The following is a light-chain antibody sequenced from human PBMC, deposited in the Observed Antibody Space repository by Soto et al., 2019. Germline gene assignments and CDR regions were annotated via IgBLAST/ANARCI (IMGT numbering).Light chain of an antibody. V-gene: IGLV3-1*01. CDR3: QAWDRSSTYV. J-gene: IGLJ1*01. CDR1: ALGDKY. CDR2: EDN. Sequence: SYELTQPPSVSVSPGQTASITCSGDALGDKYSCWYQQRPGQSPVLVIYEDNKRPSGIPERFSGSNSGNTATLTISGTQALDEADYYCQAWDRSSTYVFGTGTKVTVL.